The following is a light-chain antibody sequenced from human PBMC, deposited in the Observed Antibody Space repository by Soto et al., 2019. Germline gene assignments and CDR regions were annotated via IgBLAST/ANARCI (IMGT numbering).Light chain of an antibody. V-gene: IGLV1-51*01. CDR2: EDN. Sequence: QSVLTQPPSVSGAPGQRITISCIGSSSNIGADYDVHWYQQLAGTAPKLLIYEDNKRPSGIPDRFSGSKSGTSATLGITGFQTGDEADYYCGSWDSSLSAYVFGTGTKVTVL. CDR1: SSNIGADYD. J-gene: IGLJ1*01. CDR3: GSWDSSLSAYV.